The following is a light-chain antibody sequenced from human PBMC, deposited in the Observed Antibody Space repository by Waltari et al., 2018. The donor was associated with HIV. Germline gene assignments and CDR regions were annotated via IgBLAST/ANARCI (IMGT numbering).Light chain of an antibody. CDR1: SSDVGGYDS. CDR2: DVS. CDR3: SSYTSSSALEVV. V-gene: IGLV2-14*01. J-gene: IGLJ3*02. Sequence: QSALTQPASVSGSLGQSITIPCTRTSSDVGGYDSLSWYQQHPGRAPKLLIYDVSNRPSGVSNRFSGSKSGNTASLTISGLQAEDEADYHCSSYTSSSALEVVFGGGTTLTVL.